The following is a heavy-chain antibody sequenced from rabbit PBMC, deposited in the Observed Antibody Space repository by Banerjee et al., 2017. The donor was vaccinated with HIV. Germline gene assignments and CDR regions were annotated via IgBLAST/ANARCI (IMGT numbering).Heavy chain of an antibody. CDR1: GFSFSSSYD. CDR3: ARDHDSSGGYVFDL. Sequence: QSLEESGGDLVKPGASLTLTCTASGFSFSSSYDMCWVRQAPGKGLEWIACIYTGDGRTYYASWAKGRFTISKTSSTTVTLQMTSLTAADTATYFCARDHDSSGGYVFDLWGPGTLVTVS. V-gene: IGHV1S40*01. D-gene: IGHD1-1*01. J-gene: IGHJ6*01. CDR2: IYTGDGRT.